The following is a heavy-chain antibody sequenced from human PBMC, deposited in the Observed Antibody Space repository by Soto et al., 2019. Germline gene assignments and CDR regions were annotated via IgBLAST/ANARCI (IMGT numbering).Heavy chain of an antibody. CDR2: SIPIFGTA. D-gene: IGHD5-12*01. CDR3: ARGRGYSGDDHYYYFDMDV. J-gene: IGHJ6*02. CDR1: GGTFNNYP. Sequence: ASGKVSCKASGGTFNNYPIAGGRQAAGQGREGMGGSIPIFGTANYAQKFQGRVTISVDESTSTAYMELSSLRSEDTAVYYCARGRGYSGDDHYYYFDMDVWGQGTTVTVSS. V-gene: IGHV1-69*13.